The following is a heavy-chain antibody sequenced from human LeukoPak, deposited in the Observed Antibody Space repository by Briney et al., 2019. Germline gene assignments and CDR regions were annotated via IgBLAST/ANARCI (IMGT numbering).Heavy chain of an antibody. J-gene: IGHJ6*02. V-gene: IGHV3-30*18. Sequence: GSLRLSCAASGFTFSSYGMHWVRQAPGKGLEWVAVISYDGSNKYYADSVKGRFTISRDNSKNTLYLQMNSLRAEDTAVYYCAKARFVRYQLLSPRDCGMDVWGQGTTVTVSS. D-gene: IGHD2-2*01. CDR3: AKARFVRYQLLSPRDCGMDV. CDR2: ISYDGSNK. CDR1: GFTFSSYG.